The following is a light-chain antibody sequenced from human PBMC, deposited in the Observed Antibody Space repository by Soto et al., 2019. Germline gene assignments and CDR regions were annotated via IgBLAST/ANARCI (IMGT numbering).Light chain of an antibody. J-gene: IGKJ1*01. CDR3: QQYNNRPPL. CDR1: QSVSSN. CDR2: GAS. Sequence: EIVLTQSPATLSVSPGERATLSCRASQSVSSNLAWYQQKPGQTPRLLIHGASTRATGIPARFSGSGSGTEFTLTISSLQSEDFAVYYCQQYNNRPPLFGPGTKVDIK. V-gene: IGKV3-15*01.